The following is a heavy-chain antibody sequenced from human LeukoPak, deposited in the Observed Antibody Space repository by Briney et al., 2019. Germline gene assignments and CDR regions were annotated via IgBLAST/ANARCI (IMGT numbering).Heavy chain of an antibody. Sequence: ASVKVSCKASGYTFTGYYMHWVRQAPGQGLEWMGWINPSSGGTHYAQKFQGRVTMTRDTSISTAYMELSRLRSDDTALYYCAGGRYDYLWGSYRLDYWGQGTLVTVSS. CDR3: AGGRYDYLWGSYRLDY. CDR2: INPSSGGT. V-gene: IGHV1-2*02. D-gene: IGHD3-16*02. CDR1: GYTFTGYY. J-gene: IGHJ4*02.